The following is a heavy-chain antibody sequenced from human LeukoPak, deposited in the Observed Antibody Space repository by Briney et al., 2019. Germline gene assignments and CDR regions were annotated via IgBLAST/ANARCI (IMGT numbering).Heavy chain of an antibody. J-gene: IGHJ3*02. D-gene: IGHD6-19*01. Sequence: SETLSLTCTVSGGSITNYYWSWIRQPPGKGLEWIGYVYYSGSTNYNPSLKSRVTISVDTSKNQFSLKLSSVTAADTAVYYCACSSGWYDAFDIWGQGTMVTVSS. V-gene: IGHV4-59*08. CDR1: GGSITNYY. CDR3: ACSSGWYDAFDI. CDR2: VYYSGST.